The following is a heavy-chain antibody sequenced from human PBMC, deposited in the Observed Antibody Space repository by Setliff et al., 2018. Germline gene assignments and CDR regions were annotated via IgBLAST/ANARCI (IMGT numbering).Heavy chain of an antibody. V-gene: IGHV4-31*03. D-gene: IGHD2-2*01. J-gene: IGHJ4*02. CDR3: ARGGRYCSSTSCSLFDY. CDR2: IYYSGSTS. CDR1: GGSISSGGYY. Sequence: SETLSLTCTVSGGSISSGGYYWSWIRQHPGKGLEWIGYIYYSGSTSYYNPSLKSRVTISVDTSKNQVSLNLRSVTAADTAVYYCARGGRYCSSTSCSLFDYWGQGTLVTVSS.